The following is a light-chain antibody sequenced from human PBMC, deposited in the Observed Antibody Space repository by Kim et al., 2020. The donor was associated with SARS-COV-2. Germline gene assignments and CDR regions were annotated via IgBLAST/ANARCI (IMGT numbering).Light chain of an antibody. CDR2: AAS. Sequence: ASVGDRVTITCRASQGIRNYLAWYQQKPGKVPKLLIYAASALRSGVPSRFSGSGSGTDFTLTITSLQPEDVAVYYCQQCKGAPWTFGHGTKVDIK. CDR3: QQCKGAPWT. V-gene: IGKV1-27*01. J-gene: IGKJ1*01. CDR1: QGIRNY.